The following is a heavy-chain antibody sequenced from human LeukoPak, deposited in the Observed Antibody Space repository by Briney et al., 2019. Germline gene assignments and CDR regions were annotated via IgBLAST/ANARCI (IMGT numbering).Heavy chain of an antibody. J-gene: IGHJ6*02. V-gene: IGHV3-48*04. Sequence: TGGSLRLSCAASGFTFSSYSMNWVRQAPGKGLEWVSYISSSSSTIYYADSVKGRFTISRDNAKNSLYLQMNSLRAEDTAVYYCARDSHYGMDVWGQGTTVTVSS. CDR3: ARDSHYGMDV. CDR1: GFTFSSYS. CDR2: ISSSSSTI.